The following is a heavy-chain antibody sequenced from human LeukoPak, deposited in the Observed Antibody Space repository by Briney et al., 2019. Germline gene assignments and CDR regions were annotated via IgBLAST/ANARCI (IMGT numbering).Heavy chain of an antibody. CDR3: ARRRAVAGTWEVGYFDY. CDR1: VCSISSGYY. D-gene: IGHD6-19*01. Sequence: PSETLSLTCAFSVCSISSGYYWGWIRQPPGKGLEWIGSIYHSGSTYYNPSLKSRVTISADTSKNQFSLKLSSVTAADTAVYYCARRRAVAGTWEVGYFDYWGQGTLVTVSS. J-gene: IGHJ4*02. V-gene: IGHV4-38-2*01. CDR2: IYHSGST.